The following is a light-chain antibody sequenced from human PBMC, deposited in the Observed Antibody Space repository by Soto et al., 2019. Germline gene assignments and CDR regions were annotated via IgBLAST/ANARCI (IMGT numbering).Light chain of an antibody. CDR2: YAS. Sequence: DIQMTQSPSTLSASVGDRVTITCRASQSMSNWLAWYQQKPGKAPKLLIYYASSLASGVPTRFSGSGSGTEYTLTISSLQPVDFATYYCQQYNRSPWTCGQGTKVEIK. CDR3: QQYNRSPWT. V-gene: IGKV1-5*01. J-gene: IGKJ1*01. CDR1: QSMSNW.